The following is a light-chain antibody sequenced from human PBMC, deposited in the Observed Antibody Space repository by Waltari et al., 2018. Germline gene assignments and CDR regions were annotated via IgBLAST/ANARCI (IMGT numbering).Light chain of an antibody. CDR1: QNVHGN. J-gene: IGKJ2*02. V-gene: IGKV3-15*01. CDR3: QQYNNWPPQCS. Sequence: EIVMTQSPAILSVSPGETVILSCRASQNVHGNLAWYQQKPGQAPRLLIYGTAVRAPGVPDRFSGSGSGTEFTLAISSLQSEDFTHYYCQQYNNWPPQCSFGQGTKLEI. CDR2: GTA.